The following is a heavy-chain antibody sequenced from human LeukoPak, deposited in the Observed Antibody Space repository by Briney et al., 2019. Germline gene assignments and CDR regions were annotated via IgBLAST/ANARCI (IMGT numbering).Heavy chain of an antibody. D-gene: IGHD3-16*02. J-gene: IGHJ6*03. CDR3: AREVIGYYYMDV. Sequence: PSETLSLTCTVSSGSIRSSSYYWGWIRQPPGKGLEWIGSIYHSGSTYDNPSLKSRVTISVDMSKNQFSLKLSSVTAADTAVYYCAREVIGYYYMDVWGKGTTVTVSS. CDR1: SGSIRSSSYY. V-gene: IGHV4-39*07. CDR2: IYHSGST.